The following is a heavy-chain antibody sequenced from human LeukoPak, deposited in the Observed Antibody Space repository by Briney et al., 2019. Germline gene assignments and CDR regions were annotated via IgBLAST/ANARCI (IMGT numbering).Heavy chain of an antibody. CDR2: IFYSGST. CDR3: ERVWGNSAFDI. D-gene: IGHD3-16*01. J-gene: IGHJ3*02. V-gene: IGHV4-30-4*08. Sequence: SQTLSLTCTVSGVSFSSGHYYWTWIRQRPGRGLEWIGYIFYSGSTYYNPSLKSRITISVDTSKNQFSLKLSSVTDADTAVYYSERVWGNSAFDIWGQGTMVTVSS. CDR1: GVSFSSGHYY.